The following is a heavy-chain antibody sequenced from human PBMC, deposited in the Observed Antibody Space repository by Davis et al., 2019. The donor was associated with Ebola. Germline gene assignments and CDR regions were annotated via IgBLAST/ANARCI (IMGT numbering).Heavy chain of an antibody. J-gene: IGHJ6*02. CDR3: ARDPYSSSSNYYYYYGMNV. D-gene: IGHD6-6*01. V-gene: IGHV4-34*01. Sequence: MPSETLSLTCAVYGGSFSGYYWSWIRQPPGKGLEWIGEIDHSGSTNYNPSLKSRVTISVDTSKNQFSLKLSSVTAADTAVYYCARDPYSSSSNYYYYYGMNVWGQGTTVTVSS. CDR2: IDHSGST. CDR1: GGSFSGYY.